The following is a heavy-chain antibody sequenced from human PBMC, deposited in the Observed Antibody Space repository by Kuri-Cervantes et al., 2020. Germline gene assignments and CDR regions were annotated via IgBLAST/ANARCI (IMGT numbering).Heavy chain of an antibody. J-gene: IGHJ6*02. CDR3: ARQQLTAYYYYYGMDV. CDR1: GYTFTGYY. CDR2: INPNSGGT. V-gene: IGHV1-2*02. D-gene: IGHD6-13*01. Sequence: ASVKVSCKASGYTFTGYYMHWVRLAPGQGLEWMGWINPNSGGTNYAQKFQGRVTMTRDTSISTAYMELSRLRSDDTAVYYCARQQLTAYYYYYGMDVWGQGTTVTVSS.